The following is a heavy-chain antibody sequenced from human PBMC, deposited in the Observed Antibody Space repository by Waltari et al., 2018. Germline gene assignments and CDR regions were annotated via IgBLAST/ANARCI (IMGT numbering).Heavy chain of an antibody. CDR3: AKEMGYDSSGYYHDY. V-gene: IGHV1-2*06. J-gene: IGHJ4*02. Sequence: QVQLVQSGAEVKKPGASVKVACKASGYTFTGYYMPWVRQAPGQGLEWMGRSNPNSGGTNYAQKVQGRVTMTRDTSISTAYMELSRLRSDDTAVYYCAKEMGYDSSGYYHDYWGQGTLVTVSS. D-gene: IGHD3-22*01. CDR2: SNPNSGGT. CDR1: GYTFTGYY.